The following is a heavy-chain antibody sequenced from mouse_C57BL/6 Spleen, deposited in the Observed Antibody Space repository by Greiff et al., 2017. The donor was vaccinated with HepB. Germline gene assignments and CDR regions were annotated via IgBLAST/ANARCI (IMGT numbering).Heavy chain of an antibody. CDR3: TRSDSLPGGFAD. V-gene: IGHV1-15*01. CDR1: GYTFTDYE. Sequence: VQLQQSGAELVRPGASVTLSCKASGYTFTDYEMHWVKQTPVHGLEWIGAIDPETGGTAYNQKFKGKAILTADKSSSTAYMELRSLTSEDSAVYYCTRSDSLPGGFADWGQGTLVTVSA. J-gene: IGHJ3*01. D-gene: IGHD5-5*01. CDR2: IDPETGGT.